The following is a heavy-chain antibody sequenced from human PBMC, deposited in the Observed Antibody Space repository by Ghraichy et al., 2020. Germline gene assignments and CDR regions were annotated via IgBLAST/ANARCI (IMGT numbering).Heavy chain of an antibody. Sequence: SETLSLTCAVYGGSFSGYYWSWIRQPPGKGLEWIGEINHSGSTNYNPSLKSRVTISVDTSKNQFSLKLSSVTAADTAVYYCARALYDYVWGSYRYRPKGWFDPWGQGTLVTVSS. D-gene: IGHD3-16*02. V-gene: IGHV4-34*01. CDR3: ARALYDYVWGSYRYRPKGWFDP. CDR2: INHSGST. CDR1: GGSFSGYY. J-gene: IGHJ5*02.